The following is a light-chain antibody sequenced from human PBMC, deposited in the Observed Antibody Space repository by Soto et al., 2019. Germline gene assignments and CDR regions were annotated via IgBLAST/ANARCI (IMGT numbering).Light chain of an antibody. Sequence: DIQMTQSPSSLSASVGDRVTITCRARQSISSNLNWYQQKPGKAPKLLIYTAASLQSGVPSRFSGSGSGTDFTLTIASLQLEDFATYYCQQSNSLPPTFGQGTKV. CDR3: QQSNSLPPT. CDR2: TAA. CDR1: QSISSN. V-gene: IGKV1-39*01. J-gene: IGKJ1*01.